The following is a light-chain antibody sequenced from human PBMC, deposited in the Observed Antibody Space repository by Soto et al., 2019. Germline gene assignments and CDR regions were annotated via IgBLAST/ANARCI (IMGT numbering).Light chain of an antibody. CDR1: QSIDRW. V-gene: IGKV1-5*03. Sequence: DIHMTQSPSTLSASVGYGVTITCLASQSIDRWLAWYQQKPGKAPKLLIYKASSLESGVPSRFSGSGSGTEFTLTISSLQPDDFATYYCQQYNSHSPWTFGQGTKVDIK. CDR2: KAS. CDR3: QQYNSHSPWT. J-gene: IGKJ1*01.